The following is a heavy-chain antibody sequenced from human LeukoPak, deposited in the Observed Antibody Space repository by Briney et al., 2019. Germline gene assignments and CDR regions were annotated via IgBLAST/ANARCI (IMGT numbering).Heavy chain of an antibody. CDR2: ISGSGGST. V-gene: IGHV3-23*01. CDR3: ANLADCSGGSCYSGYYYGMDV. CDR1: GFTFRSYA. D-gene: IGHD2-15*01. J-gene: IGHJ6*02. Sequence: GGSLTLSCAASGFTFRSYAMSWVRQAPGKGLEWVSAISGSGGSTYYADSVKGRFTISRDNSKNTLYLQMNSLRAEDTAVYYCANLADCSGGSCYSGYYYGMDVWGQGTTVTVSS.